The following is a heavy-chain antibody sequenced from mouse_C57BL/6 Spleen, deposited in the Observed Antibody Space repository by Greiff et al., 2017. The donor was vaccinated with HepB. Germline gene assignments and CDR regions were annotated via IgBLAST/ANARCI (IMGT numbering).Heavy chain of an antibody. D-gene: IGHD1-1*01. CDR1: GYAFTNYL. Sequence: QVQLQQSGAELVRPGTSVKVSCKASGYAFTNYLIEWVKQRPGQGLEWIGVINPGSGGTNYNEKFKGKATLTADKSSSTAYMQLSSLTSEDSAVYVCARGDYYGSSYFDYWGQGTTLTVSS. CDR3: ARGDYYGSSYFDY. J-gene: IGHJ2*01. V-gene: IGHV1-54*01. CDR2: INPGSGGT.